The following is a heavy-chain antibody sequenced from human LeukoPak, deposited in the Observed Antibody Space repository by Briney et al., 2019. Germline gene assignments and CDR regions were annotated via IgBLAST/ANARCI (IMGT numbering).Heavy chain of an antibody. Sequence: PGGSLRLSCAASGFTFSSYSMNWVRQAPGKGLEWVSYISSSSSTIYYADSVKGRFTISRDNAKNSLYLQMNSLRAEDTAVYYCARDRFTGLRLGELIDYWGQGTLVTVSS. CDR3: ARDRFTGLRLGELIDY. D-gene: IGHD3-16*01. V-gene: IGHV3-48*04. CDR1: GFTFSSYS. CDR2: ISSSSSTI. J-gene: IGHJ4*02.